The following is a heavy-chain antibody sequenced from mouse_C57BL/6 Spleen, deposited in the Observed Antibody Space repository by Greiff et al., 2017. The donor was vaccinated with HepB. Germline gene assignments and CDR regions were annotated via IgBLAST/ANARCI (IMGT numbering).Heavy chain of an antibody. CDR1: GFTFSSYA. J-gene: IGHJ2*01. Sequence: DVQLVESGGGLVKPGGSLKLSCAASGFTFSSYAMSWVRQTPEKRLEWVATISDGGSYTYYPDNVKGRFTISRDNAKNNLYLQMSHLKSEDTAMYYCARDGSNSHFDYWGQGTTLTVSS. V-gene: IGHV5-4*01. CDR2: ISDGGSYT. D-gene: IGHD2-5*01. CDR3: ARDGSNSHFDY.